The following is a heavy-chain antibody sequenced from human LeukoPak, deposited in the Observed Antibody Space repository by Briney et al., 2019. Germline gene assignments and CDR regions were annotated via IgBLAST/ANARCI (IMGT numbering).Heavy chain of an antibody. J-gene: IGHJ5*02. D-gene: IGHD6-19*01. CDR1: GYTFTTYY. Sequence: ASVKVSCKASGYTFTTYYMHWVRQAPGQGLEWMGIINPSGGGTSNAQKFQGRVTMTRDTSTSTVYMELSRLRSEDTAVYYCARGPRSSGWIEDPWGQGTLVTVSS. CDR3: ARGPRSSGWIEDP. V-gene: IGHV1-46*01. CDR2: INPSGGGT.